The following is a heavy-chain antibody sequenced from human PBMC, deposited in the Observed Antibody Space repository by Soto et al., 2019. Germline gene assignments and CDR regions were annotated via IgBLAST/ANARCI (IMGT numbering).Heavy chain of an antibody. CDR1: GYIFTGYF. D-gene: IGHD7-27*01. V-gene: IGHV1-2*02. J-gene: IGHJ6*04. CDR3: ARLTWGREHYYAMDV. Sequence: ASVKVSCKASGYIFTGYFIQWLRQAPGQGLEWMGWINPNTSATNYAQKFQGRVTMTRDTSLGTAYMELTSLRPDDTALYYCARLTWGREHYYAMDVWCTGIMVSVFS. CDR2: INPNTSAT.